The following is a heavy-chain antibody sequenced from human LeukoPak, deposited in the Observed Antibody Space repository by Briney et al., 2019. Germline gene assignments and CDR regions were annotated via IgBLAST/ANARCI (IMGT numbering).Heavy chain of an antibody. D-gene: IGHD3-10*01. CDR3: ARGLRELLYNWFDP. V-gene: IGHV1-8*01. J-gene: IGHJ5*02. CDR2: MNPNSGNT. Sequence: GASVKVSCKASGYTFTSYDINWVRQATGQGLEWMGWMNPNSGNTGYAQKFQGRVTMTRNTSISTAYMELSSLRSEDTAVYYCARGLRELLYNWFDPWGQGTLVTVSS. CDR1: GYTFTSYD.